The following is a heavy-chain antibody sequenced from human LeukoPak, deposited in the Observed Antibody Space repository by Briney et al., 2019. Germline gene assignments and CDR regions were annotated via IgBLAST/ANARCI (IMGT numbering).Heavy chain of an antibody. Sequence: GGSLRLSCEASGFTFSSYSMNWVRQAPGKGLEWVSSISSSSYIYYADSAKGRFTISRDNAKNSLYLQMNSLRAEDTAVYYCASDSDDAFDIWGQGTMVTVSS. CDR1: GFTFSSYS. J-gene: IGHJ3*02. CDR3: ASDSDDAFDI. V-gene: IGHV3-21*01. CDR2: ISSSSYI.